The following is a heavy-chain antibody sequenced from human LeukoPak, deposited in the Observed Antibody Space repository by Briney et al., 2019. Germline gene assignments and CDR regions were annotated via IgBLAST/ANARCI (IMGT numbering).Heavy chain of an antibody. V-gene: IGHV4-34*01. CDR2: INHSGST. Sequence: PSETLSLTCTVSGGSISSYYWSWIRQPPGKGLEWIGEINHSGSTNYNPSLKSRVTISVDTSKNQFSLKLSSVTAADTAVYYCARRYYYDSKSRPFDYWGQGTLVTVSS. CDR1: GGSISSYY. D-gene: IGHD3-22*01. J-gene: IGHJ4*02. CDR3: ARRYYYDSKSRPFDY.